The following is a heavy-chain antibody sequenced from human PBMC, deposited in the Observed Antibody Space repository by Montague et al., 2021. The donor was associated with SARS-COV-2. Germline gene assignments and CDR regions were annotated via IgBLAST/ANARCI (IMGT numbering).Heavy chain of an antibody. Sequence: SETLSLTCSVSGFSISSGYYWGWIRQTPGKGLEWIGSRCQNGATXYSPSLKRPVTILLDTSKNQFSLSLTSVTAADTAVYYCARSGVGIFDFSYFDSWGQGSLVIVSS. CDR1: GFSISSGYY. J-gene: IGHJ4*02. D-gene: IGHD3-3*01. CDR3: ARSGVGIFDFSYFDS. CDR2: RCQNGAT. V-gene: IGHV4-38-2*02.